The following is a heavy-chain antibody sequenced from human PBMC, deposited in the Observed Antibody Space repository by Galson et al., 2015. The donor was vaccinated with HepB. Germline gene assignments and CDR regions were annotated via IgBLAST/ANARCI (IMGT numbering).Heavy chain of an antibody. Sequence: SVKVSCKASGGTFSSYAISWLRQAPGQGLEWMGGIIPIFGTANYAQKFQGRVTITADESTSTAYMELSSLRSEDTAVYYCAKDIVVVPAAPAFDIWGQGTMVTVSS. J-gene: IGHJ3*02. V-gene: IGHV1-69*13. CDR2: IIPIFGTA. CDR3: AKDIVVVPAAPAFDI. CDR1: GGTFSSYA. D-gene: IGHD2-2*01.